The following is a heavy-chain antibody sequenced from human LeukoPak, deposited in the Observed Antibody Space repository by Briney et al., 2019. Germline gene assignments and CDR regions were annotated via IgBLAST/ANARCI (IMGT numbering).Heavy chain of an antibody. V-gene: IGHV4-34*01. CDR3: ARHGDDFWSGYYALYFDY. D-gene: IGHD3-3*01. Sequence: SETLSLTCAVYGGSFSGYYWSWIRQPPGKGLEWIGEINHSGSTNYNPSLKSRVTISVDTSKNQFSLKLSSVTAADTAVYYCARHGDDFWSGYYALYFDYWGQGTLVTVSS. CDR1: GGSFSGYY. J-gene: IGHJ4*02. CDR2: INHSGST.